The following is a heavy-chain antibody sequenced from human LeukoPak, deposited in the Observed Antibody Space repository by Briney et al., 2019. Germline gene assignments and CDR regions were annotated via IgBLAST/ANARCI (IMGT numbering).Heavy chain of an antibody. J-gene: IGHJ4*02. V-gene: IGHV1-69*13. CDR1: GGTFSSYA. CDR2: IIPIFGTA. CDR3: ARGLGYCSSTSCYTGDY. D-gene: IGHD2-2*02. Sequence: ASVKVSCKASGGTFSSYAISWVRQAPGQGLEWMGGIIPIFGTANYAQKFQGRVTITADESTSTAYMELSGLRSEDTAVYYCARGLGYCSSTSCYTGDYWGQGTLVTVSS.